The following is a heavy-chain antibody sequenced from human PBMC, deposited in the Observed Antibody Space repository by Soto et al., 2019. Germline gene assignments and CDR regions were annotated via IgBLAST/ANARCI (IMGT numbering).Heavy chain of an antibody. CDR2: ISAYNGNT. V-gene: IGHV1-18*01. Sequence: QVQLVQSGAEVKKPGASVKVSCKASGYTFTSYGISWVRQAPGQGLEWMGWISAYNGNTNYAQKLQGRVTMTTDTAALTANREPRSLSSDAEAVQSCARESYCGSGPWYWGQGTLVTGSS. CDR3: ARESYCGSGPWY. J-gene: IGHJ4*02. CDR1: GYTFTSYG. D-gene: IGHD3-10*01.